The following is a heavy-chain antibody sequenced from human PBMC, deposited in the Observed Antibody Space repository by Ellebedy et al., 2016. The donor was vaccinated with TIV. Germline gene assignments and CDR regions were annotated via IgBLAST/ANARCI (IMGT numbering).Heavy chain of an antibody. Sequence: GESLKISCAASGFTFSSYSMNWVRQAPGKGLEWVSYISSSSSTIYYADSVKGRFTISRDNAKNSLYLQMNSLRDEDTAVYYCARPYYDFWSGYYQYGMDVWGQGTTVTVSS. CDR3: ARPYYDFWSGYYQYGMDV. V-gene: IGHV3-48*02. CDR1: GFTFSSYS. J-gene: IGHJ6*02. D-gene: IGHD3-3*01. CDR2: ISSSSSTI.